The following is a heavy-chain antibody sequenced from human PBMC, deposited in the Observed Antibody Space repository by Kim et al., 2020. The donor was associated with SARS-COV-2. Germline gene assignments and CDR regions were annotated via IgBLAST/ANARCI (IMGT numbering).Heavy chain of an antibody. Sequence: SETLSLTCTVSGGSISSYYWSWIRQPPGKGLEWIGYIYYSGSTNYNPSLKSRVTISVDTSKNQFSLKLSSVTAADTAVYYCARGSGYCSGGSCYASDAFDIWGQGTMVTVSS. CDR1: GGSISSYY. V-gene: IGHV4-59*01. CDR3: ARGSGYCSGGSCYASDAFDI. D-gene: IGHD2-15*01. CDR2: IYYSGST. J-gene: IGHJ3*02.